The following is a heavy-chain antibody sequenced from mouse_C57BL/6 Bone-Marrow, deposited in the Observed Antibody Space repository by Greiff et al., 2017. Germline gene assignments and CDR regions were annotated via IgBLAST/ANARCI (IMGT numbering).Heavy chain of an antibody. V-gene: IGHV5-4*01. CDR1: GFTFSSYA. D-gene: IGHD1-1*01. Sequence: EVQLQESGGGLVKPGGSLKLSCAASGFTFSSYAMSWVRQTPEKRLEWVATISDGGSYTYYPDNVKGRFTISRDNAKNNLYLQMSHLKSEDTAMYYCAREGYYGSSYWFAYWGQGTLVTVSA. J-gene: IGHJ3*01. CDR3: AREGYYGSSYWFAY. CDR2: ISDGGSYT.